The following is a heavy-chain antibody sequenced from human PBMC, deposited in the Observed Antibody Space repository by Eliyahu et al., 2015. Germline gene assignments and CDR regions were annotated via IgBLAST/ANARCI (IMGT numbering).Heavy chain of an antibody. CDR3: ASYYDFWTFDWYGMDV. D-gene: IGHD3-3*01. Sequence: EVQLVESGGGLVKPGGSLXLSCAASGFXLSSYSMNWVHQAPGKGLEWVSSISSSSSYIYYADSVKGRFTISRDNAKNSLYLQMNSLRAEDTAVYYCASYYDFWTFDWYGMDVWGQGTTVTVSS. CDR2: ISSSSSYI. V-gene: IGHV3-21*01. CDR1: GFXLSSYS. J-gene: IGHJ6*02.